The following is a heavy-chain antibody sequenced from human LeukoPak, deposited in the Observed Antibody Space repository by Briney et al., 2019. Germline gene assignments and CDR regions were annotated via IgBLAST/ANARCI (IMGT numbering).Heavy chain of an antibody. Sequence: WVTLSLTCAVYGASFSDRYWTWIRQPPGKGLEWIGEIDQSRSTKCNPSLKGRVTISLDTSKNQLSLDLTSVTAADTAIYYCAASSQLGSYNWFDPWGQGTPVTVSS. CDR1: GASFSDRY. J-gene: IGHJ5*02. D-gene: IGHD1-1*01. V-gene: IGHV4-34*01. CDR2: IDQSRST. CDR3: AASSQLGSYNWFDP.